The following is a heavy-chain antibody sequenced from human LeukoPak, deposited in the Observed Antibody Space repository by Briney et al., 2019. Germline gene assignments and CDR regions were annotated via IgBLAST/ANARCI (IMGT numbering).Heavy chain of an antibody. CDR3: ARLNYYGSGIAEY. CDR1: GYSISSGYY. V-gene: IGHV4-38-2*01. D-gene: IGHD3-10*01. CDR2: VYHSGTT. Sequence: SETLSLTCAVSGYSISSGYYWGWIRQPPGKGLEWIGNVYHSGTTYYNPSLRSRVTLSVDTSKNQISLTLTSVTAADTAMYYCARLNYYGSGIAEYWGQGTLVTVSS. J-gene: IGHJ4*02.